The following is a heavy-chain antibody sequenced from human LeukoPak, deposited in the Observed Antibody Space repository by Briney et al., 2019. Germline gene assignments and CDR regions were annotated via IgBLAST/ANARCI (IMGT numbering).Heavy chain of an antibody. V-gene: IGHV1-69*04. Sequence: SVKVSCKASGATFSSYAVSWVRQAPGQGLEWMGRIIPILGIANYAQKFQGRVTITADKSTSTAYMERSSLRSEDTAVYYCAREDCSGGSCYSSYYYGMDVWGQGTTVTVSS. CDR2: IIPILGIA. CDR1: GATFSSYA. CDR3: AREDCSGGSCYSSYYYGMDV. J-gene: IGHJ6*02. D-gene: IGHD2-15*01.